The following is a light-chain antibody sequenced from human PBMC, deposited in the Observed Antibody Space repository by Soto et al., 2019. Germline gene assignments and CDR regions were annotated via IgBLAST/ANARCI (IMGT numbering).Light chain of an antibody. J-gene: IGLJ1*01. V-gene: IGLV3-25*03. CDR2: KTN. Sequence: SYELTQPPSVSVSPGQMARITCSGDALPKQYAYWYQQKPGQAPVLLIYKTNERPSGIPERFSGSSSGTTVTLTISGVQAEDEADYYCQSADKSGTYAFGTGTKLTVL. CDR1: ALPKQY. CDR3: QSADKSGTYA.